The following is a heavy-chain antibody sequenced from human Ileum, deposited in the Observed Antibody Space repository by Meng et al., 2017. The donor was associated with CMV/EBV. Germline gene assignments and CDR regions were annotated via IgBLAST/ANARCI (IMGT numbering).Heavy chain of an antibody. CDR1: GGSFSGYY. D-gene: IGHD6-19*01. CDR3: ASSNRYSSGWQTYYYYGMDV. CDR2: INHSGST. V-gene: IGHV4-34*01. Sequence: GSLRLSCAVYGGSFSGYYWSWIRQPPGKGLEWIGEINHSGSTNYNPSLKSRVTISVDTSKNQFSLKLSSVTAADTAVYYCASSNRYSSGWQTYYYYGMDVWGQGTTVTVSS. J-gene: IGHJ6*02.